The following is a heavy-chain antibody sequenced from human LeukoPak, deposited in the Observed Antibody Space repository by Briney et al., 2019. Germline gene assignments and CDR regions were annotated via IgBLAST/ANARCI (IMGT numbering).Heavy chain of an antibody. Sequence: PGGSLRLSCAASGFTFSSYAMHWVRQAPGKGLEWVAVISYDGSNKYYADSVKGRFTISRDNSKNTLYLQMNSLRADDTAVYYCARGGGNSAFDYWGQGTLVTVSS. D-gene: IGHD4-23*01. CDR2: ISYDGSNK. CDR1: GFTFSSYA. V-gene: IGHV3-30-3*01. CDR3: ARGGGNSAFDY. J-gene: IGHJ4*02.